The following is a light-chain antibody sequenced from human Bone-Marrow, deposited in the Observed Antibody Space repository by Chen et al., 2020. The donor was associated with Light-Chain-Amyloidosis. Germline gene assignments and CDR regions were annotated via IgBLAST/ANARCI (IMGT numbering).Light chain of an antibody. CDR2: RDT. J-gene: IGLJ2*01. CDR3: QSADGSGTYELI. Sequence: SFELTQPPSVSVPPGQTARITCSGDDLPTKYAYWYQQKPGQAPVLVIHRDTERPSGITERFSGASAGTTATLPIRGVQAEDEDDDHCQSADGSGTYELIFGGGTKLTVL. V-gene: IGLV3-25*03. CDR1: DLPTKY.